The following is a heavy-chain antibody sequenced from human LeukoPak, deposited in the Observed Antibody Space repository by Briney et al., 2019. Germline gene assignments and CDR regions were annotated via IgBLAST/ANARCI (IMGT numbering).Heavy chain of an antibody. CDR1: GVSISSSNSY. Sequence: SETLSLTCTVSGVSISSSNSYWSWIRQPPGKGLEWIGEINHSGSTNYNPSLKSRVTISVDTSKNQFSLKLSSVTAADTAVYYCARHDYVWGSYDYWGQGTLVTVSS. J-gene: IGHJ4*02. CDR3: ARHDYVWGSYDY. D-gene: IGHD3-16*01. V-gene: IGHV4-39*01. CDR2: INHSGST.